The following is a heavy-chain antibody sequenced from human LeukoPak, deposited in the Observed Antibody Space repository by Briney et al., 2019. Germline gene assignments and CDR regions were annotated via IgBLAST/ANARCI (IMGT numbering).Heavy chain of an antibody. J-gene: IGHJ4*02. D-gene: IGHD5-18*01. Sequence: GGSLRLSCAASGFTFGSYGMHWVRQAPGKGLEWVALISYDGSEAYYADSVKGRFTISRDNSKNTLFLQMNSLRADDTALYYCAKDKEYSYFDYWGQGTLVAVSS. CDR2: ISYDGSEA. CDR3: AKDKEYSYFDY. CDR1: GFTFGSYG. V-gene: IGHV3-30*18.